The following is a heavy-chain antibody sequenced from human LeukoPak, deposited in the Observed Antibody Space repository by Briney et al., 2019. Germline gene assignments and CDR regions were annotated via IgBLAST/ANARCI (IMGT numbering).Heavy chain of an antibody. Sequence: AGGSLRLSCAASGFTFSSYSMNWVRQAPGKGLEWVSSISSSSSYIYYADSVKGRFTISRDNAKNSLYLQMNSLRAEDTAVYYCARGYSYAEGGDYWGQGTLVTVSS. CDR3: ARGYSYAEGGDY. V-gene: IGHV3-21*01. J-gene: IGHJ4*02. D-gene: IGHD5-18*01. CDR1: GFTFSSYS. CDR2: ISSSSSYI.